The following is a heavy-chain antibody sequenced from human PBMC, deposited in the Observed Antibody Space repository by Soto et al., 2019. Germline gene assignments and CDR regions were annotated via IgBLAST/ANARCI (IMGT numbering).Heavy chain of an antibody. Sequence: GGSLRLSCAASGFTFSNAWMSWVRQAPGKGLEWVGRIKSKTDGGTTDYAAPVKGRFTISRDDSKNTLYLQMNSLKTEDTAVYYCTTDSIRLHLGELSFANQDAFDIWGQGTMVTVSS. CDR3: TTDSIRLHLGELSFANQDAFDI. J-gene: IGHJ3*02. CDR2: IKSKTDGGTT. V-gene: IGHV3-15*01. CDR1: GFTFSNAW. D-gene: IGHD3-16*02.